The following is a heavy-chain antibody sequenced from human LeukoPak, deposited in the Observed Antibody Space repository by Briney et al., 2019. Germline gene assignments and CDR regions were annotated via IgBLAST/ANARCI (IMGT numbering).Heavy chain of an antibody. D-gene: IGHD2-21*01. CDR3: LVVVIATPFDY. CDR2: ISSSSSYI. V-gene: IGHV3-21*04. J-gene: IGHJ4*02. CDR1: GFTFSSYS. Sequence: GGSLRLSCAASGFTFSSYSMNWVRQAPGKGLEWVSSISSSSSYIYYADSVKGRFTISRDNSKNTLYLQMNSLRAEDTAVYYCLVVVIATPFDYWGQGTLVTVSS.